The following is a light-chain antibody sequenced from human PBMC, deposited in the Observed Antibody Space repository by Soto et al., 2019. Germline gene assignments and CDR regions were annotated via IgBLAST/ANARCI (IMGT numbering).Light chain of an antibody. V-gene: IGKV3-15*01. CDR3: QQYHQWPRT. Sequence: EIVMTQSPATLSVSPGERATLSCRASQSVSSNLAWYQQKPGQAPRLLIYGVSTRATGIPARFSGSGSGTEFTLTITSLQSDDFAAYYCQQYHQWPRTFGRGTKVDIK. CDR1: QSVSSN. CDR2: GVS. J-gene: IGKJ1*01.